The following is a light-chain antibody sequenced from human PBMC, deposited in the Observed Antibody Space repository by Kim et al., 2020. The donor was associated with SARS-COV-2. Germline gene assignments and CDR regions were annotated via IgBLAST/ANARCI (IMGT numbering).Light chain of an antibody. V-gene: IGLV3-19*01. Sequence: LGQTVRITCQGDSLRNLDANWYQQKPGQAPVLVIYYKSNRPSGIPDRFSGSSSGATASLTITEAQAEDDADYYCNYRHISGNHLVFGGWTKLTVL. CDR3: NYRHISGNHLV. CDR2: YKS. J-gene: IGLJ2*01. CDR1: SLRNLD.